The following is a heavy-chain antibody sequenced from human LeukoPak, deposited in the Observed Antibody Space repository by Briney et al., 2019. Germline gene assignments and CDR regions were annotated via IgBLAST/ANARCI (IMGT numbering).Heavy chain of an antibody. J-gene: IGHJ4*02. Sequence: SETLSLTCTVCGGSISSYYWSWIRQPAGKGLEWIGRIYTSGSNNYNPSLKSRVTMSVDTSKNQFSLKLSSVTAADTAVYYCASGQLLITESPFDYWGQGTLVPVSS. CDR3: ASGQLLITESPFDY. CDR1: GGSISSYY. D-gene: IGHD3-22*01. V-gene: IGHV4-4*07. CDR2: IYTSGSN.